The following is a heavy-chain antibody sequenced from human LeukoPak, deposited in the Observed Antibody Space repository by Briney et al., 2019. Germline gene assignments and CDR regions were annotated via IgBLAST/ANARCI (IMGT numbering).Heavy chain of an antibody. CDR3: ARGAAMVIGSFDI. V-gene: IGHV1-69*05. CDR1: GGTFSSYA. J-gene: IGHJ3*02. Sequence: SVKVSCKASGGTFSSYAISWVRQAPGQGLEWMGGIIPIFGTANYAQKFQGRVTITTDESTSTAYMELSSLRSEDTAVYYCARGAAMVIGSFDIWGQGTMVTVSS. D-gene: IGHD5-18*01. CDR2: IIPIFGTA.